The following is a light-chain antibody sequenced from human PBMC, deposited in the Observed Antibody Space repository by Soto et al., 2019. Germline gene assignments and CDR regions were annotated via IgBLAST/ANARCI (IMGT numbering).Light chain of an antibody. CDR2: DAS. Sequence: EIVLTQSPATLSLSPGERATLSCRASQSVSSYLAWNQQKPGQAPRLLIYDASNRATGTPARISGSGSGTDFTLTISSLEPEDFAVYYCQQRSNFWTFGQGTKVDIK. V-gene: IGKV3-11*01. CDR1: QSVSSY. CDR3: QQRSNFWT. J-gene: IGKJ1*01.